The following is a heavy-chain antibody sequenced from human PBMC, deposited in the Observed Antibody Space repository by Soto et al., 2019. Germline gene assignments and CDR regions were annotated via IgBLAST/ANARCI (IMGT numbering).Heavy chain of an antibody. D-gene: IGHD3-3*01. V-gene: IGHV1-46*03. CDR1: GYTFTSYY. CDR3: ARGGRGSGYPHPFDY. Sequence: QVQLVQSGAEVKKPGASVKVSCKASGYTFTSYYMHWVRQAPGQGLEWMGIINPSGGSTSYAQKFQGRVTMTRDTSTSTVYMELSSLRSKDTAVYYCARGGRGSGYPHPFDYWGQGTLVTVSS. CDR2: INPSGGST. J-gene: IGHJ4*02.